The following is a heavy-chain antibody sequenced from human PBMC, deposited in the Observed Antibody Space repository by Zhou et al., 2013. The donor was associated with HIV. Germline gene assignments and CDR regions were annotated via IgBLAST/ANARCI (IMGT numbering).Heavy chain of an antibody. CDR2: YDAEFGAA. CDR1: GYTLSDLS. V-gene: IGHV1-24*01. CDR3: ARALSSTWSYGGYFYMDV. J-gene: IGHJ6*03. D-gene: IGHD2-2*01. Sequence: QVQLVQSGPEVKEPGAPVWVSCQVSGYTLSDLSIHWVRQSPTKGLEWLGRYDAEFGAAVNAHSFQGRLIMTGDTSTDTAYIHLTSLVSDDTAIYYCARALSSTWSYGGYFYMDVWGKGTTVTVS.